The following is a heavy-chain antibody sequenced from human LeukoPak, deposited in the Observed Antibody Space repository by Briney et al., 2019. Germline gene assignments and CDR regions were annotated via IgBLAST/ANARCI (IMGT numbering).Heavy chain of an antibody. D-gene: IGHD6-19*01. CDR3: ARAGASGWYVAGWFDP. V-gene: IGHV3-74*01. CDR1: GFPSNNYW. Sequence: GGSLRLSCAASGFPSNNYWIYWVRQAPGKGLVWVSSINTDGRTTRYAASVQGRFTISRDNAKNTLYLQMNSLSGDDTAVYYCARAGASGWYVAGWFDPWGQGSLVTVSS. J-gene: IGHJ5*02. CDR2: INTDGRTT.